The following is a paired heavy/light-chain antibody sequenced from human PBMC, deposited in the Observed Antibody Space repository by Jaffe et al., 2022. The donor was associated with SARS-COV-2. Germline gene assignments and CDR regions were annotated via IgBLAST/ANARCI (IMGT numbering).Light chain of an antibody. J-gene: IGLJ2*01. Sequence: QSVLTQPPSVSGAPGQRVTISCTGSSSNIGADYDVHWYQQLPGTAPKLLIYDSINRPSGVPDRFSGSKSGTSASLAITGLQAEDEADYYCQSYDSSLTDVVVGGGTKVTVL. CDR2: DSI. CDR3: QSYDSSLTDVV. V-gene: IGLV1-40*01. CDR1: SSNIGADYD.
Heavy chain of an antibody. Sequence: EVQLVQSGAEVKKPGESLKISCKGSGYSFTTYWIAWVRQMPGKGLEWMGIIYPGDSDTRYSPSFQGQVTFSADKSFSTAYLQWRSLKASDTAMYYCARRRSGSYGLPDDAFDMWGQGTMVTVSS. J-gene: IGHJ3*02. CDR1: GYSFTTYW. CDR3: ARRRSGSYGLPDDAFDM. V-gene: IGHV5-51*01. D-gene: IGHD5-18*01. CDR2: IYPGDSDT.